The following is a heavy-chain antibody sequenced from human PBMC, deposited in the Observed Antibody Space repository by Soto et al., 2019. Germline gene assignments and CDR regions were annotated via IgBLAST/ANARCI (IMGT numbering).Heavy chain of an antibody. D-gene: IGHD3-22*01. CDR3: AKDHYYYDSSGYSFIDY. J-gene: IGHJ4*02. Sequence: QVQLVESGGGVVQPGRSLRLSCAASGFTFSGYGMHWVRQAPGKGLEWVALISYDGSSKYYAVSVKGRFTISRDNSKNTXYLQMNSLRAEDTAVDYCAKDHYYYDSSGYSFIDYWGQGTLVTVSS. CDR2: ISYDGSSK. CDR1: GFTFSGYG. V-gene: IGHV3-30*18.